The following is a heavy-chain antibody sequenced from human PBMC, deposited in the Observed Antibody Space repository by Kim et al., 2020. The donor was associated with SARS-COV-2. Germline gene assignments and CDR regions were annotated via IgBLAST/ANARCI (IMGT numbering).Heavy chain of an antibody. CDR3: ARVGSSSWYYFDY. CDR2: IWYYGSNK. D-gene: IGHD6-13*01. Sequence: GGSLRLSCAASGFTFSSYGMHWFRQAPGKGLEWVAVIWYYGSNKYYADSVKGRFTISRDNSKNTLYLQMNSLRAEDTAVYYCARVGSSSWYYFDYWGQGTLVTVSS. V-gene: IGHV3-33*01. J-gene: IGHJ4*02. CDR1: GFTFSSYG.